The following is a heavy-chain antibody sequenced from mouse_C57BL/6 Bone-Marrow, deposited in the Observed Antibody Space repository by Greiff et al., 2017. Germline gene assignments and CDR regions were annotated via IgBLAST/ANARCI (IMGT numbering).Heavy chain of an antibody. V-gene: IGHV1-69*01. CDR2: IYPSDSYT. D-gene: IGHD2-4*01. J-gene: IGHJ2*01. Sequence: QVQLQQPGAELVMPGASVKLSCKASGYTFTSYWMTWVKQRPGQGLEWIGEIYPSDSYTNYNQKFKGKSTLTVDKSSSTAYMQLSSLTSEDSAVYYCARGGLRLGFDYWGQGTTPTVSA. CDR1: GYTFTSYW. CDR3: ARGGLRLGFDY.